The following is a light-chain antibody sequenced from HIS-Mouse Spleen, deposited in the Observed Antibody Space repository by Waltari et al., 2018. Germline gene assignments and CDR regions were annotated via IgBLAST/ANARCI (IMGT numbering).Light chain of an antibody. CDR3: YSTDRSGNHRV. Sequence: QSALTQPASVSGSPGQSITLSCPGTSRDGGSYNLVSWYQQHPGKAPKPMIYEGSKRPSGVSNRFSGSNSGNTATLTISGTQVEDEADYYCYSTDRSGNHRVFGGGTKLTVL. V-gene: IGLV2-14*02. J-gene: IGLJ2*01. CDR1: SRDGGSYNL. CDR2: EGS.